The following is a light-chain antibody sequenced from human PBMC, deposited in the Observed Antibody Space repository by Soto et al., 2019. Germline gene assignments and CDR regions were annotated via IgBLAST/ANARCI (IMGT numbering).Light chain of an antibody. CDR1: QTADKW. CDR2: DAS. V-gene: IGKV1-5*01. Sequence: DIQVTQSPSTLSASVGDRVIIACRASQTADKWVAWYQQKPGEAPNVLIYDASRLESGVPSRFSDSGSGTLFTLTISNLQPDDFATYYCQQYNDYPYTFGQGTKVEI. J-gene: IGKJ2*01. CDR3: QQYNDYPYT.